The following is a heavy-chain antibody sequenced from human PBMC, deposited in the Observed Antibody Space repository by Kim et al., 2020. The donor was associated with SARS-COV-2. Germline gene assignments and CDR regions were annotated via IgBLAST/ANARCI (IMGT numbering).Heavy chain of an antibody. Sequence: VGSLRLSCAASEFTFSRYSMNWVRQAPGKGLEWVSTISRNSDYIYYADSVEGRFTISRDNAKNSLYLQMNSLRADDTAMYYCARDLSLGRPGGFDYWGQGTLVTVS. CDR3: ARDLSLGRPGGFDY. D-gene: IGHD3-10*01. V-gene: IGHV3-21*01. CDR1: EFTFSRYS. CDR2: ISRNSDYI. J-gene: IGHJ4*02.